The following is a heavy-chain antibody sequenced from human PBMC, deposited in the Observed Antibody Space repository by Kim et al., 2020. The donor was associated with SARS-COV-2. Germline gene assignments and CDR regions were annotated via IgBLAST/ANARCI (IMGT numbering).Heavy chain of an antibody. J-gene: IGHJ4*02. CDR1: GGSISSRSYN. Sequence: SETLSLSCSVSGGSISSRSYNWGWIRQPPGKGLEWIGNVFYSGSTHYNPSLESRVTVSVDTSENQFSLNLRSVTDADTAVYYCPTLRTGTWYLDSWGRG. CDR3: PTLRTGTWYLDS. CDR2: VFYSGST. V-gene: IGHV4-39*01. D-gene: IGHD2-8*02.